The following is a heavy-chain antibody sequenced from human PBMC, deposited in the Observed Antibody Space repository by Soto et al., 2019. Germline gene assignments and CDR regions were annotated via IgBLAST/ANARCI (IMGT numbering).Heavy chain of an antibody. CDR1: GFTFSSYG. CDR3: ARDLVELSDAFDI. J-gene: IGHJ3*02. V-gene: IGHV3-21*01. D-gene: IGHD1-7*01. Sequence: GGSLRLSCAASGFTFSSYGMNWVRQAPGKGLEWVSSISSSSSYIYYADSVKGRFTISRDNAKNSLYLQMNSLRAEDTAVYYCARDLVELSDAFDIWGQGTMVTVSS. CDR2: ISSSSSYI.